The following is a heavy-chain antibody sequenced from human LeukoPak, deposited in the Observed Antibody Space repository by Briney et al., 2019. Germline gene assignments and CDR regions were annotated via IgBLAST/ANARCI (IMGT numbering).Heavy chain of an antibody. J-gene: IGHJ1*01. CDR2: IYHSGRT. D-gene: IGHD3-22*01. CDR1: GDSFSRSDSY. Sequence: SEXLSLTCSVSGDSFSRSDSYWDWVRQPPGKGLEWIGTIYHSGRTYYSPSLKSRVTMSVDPSNKQFSLNLRSVTAADTAVYYCARRRYYDGSGYLEWGQGTLLSVSS. V-gene: IGHV4-39*01. CDR3: ARRRYYDGSGYLE.